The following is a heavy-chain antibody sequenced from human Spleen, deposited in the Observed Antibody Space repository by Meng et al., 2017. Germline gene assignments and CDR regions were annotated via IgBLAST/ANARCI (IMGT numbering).Heavy chain of an antibody. V-gene: IGHV3-7*01. Sequence: GSLRLSCEDSGNTFSHYWMSWVRQAPGKGLEWVANIKKDGREQYYLDSVKGRFTISRDNGKNSLYLQMNSLRPEDTAVYYCARGGSAYGMDVWGQGTTVTVSS. D-gene: IGHD6-25*01. CDR1: GNTFSHYW. J-gene: IGHJ6*02. CDR2: IKKDGREQ. CDR3: ARGGSAYGMDV.